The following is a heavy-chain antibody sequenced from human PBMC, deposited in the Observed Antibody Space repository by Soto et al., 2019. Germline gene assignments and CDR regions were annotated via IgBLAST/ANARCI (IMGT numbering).Heavy chain of an antibody. CDR2: ISDNGGTT. D-gene: IGHD3-9*01. Sequence: GGSLRLSCAASEFTFSNYAMSWVRQAPGKGLEWVSSISDNGGTTYYADSVKGRFTISRDNAKNSLYLQMNSLRAEDTAVYYCARDLYDILTGYPRFDYWGQRTLVTVSS. CDR3: ARDLYDILTGYPRFDY. CDR1: EFTFSNYA. V-gene: IGHV3-23*01. J-gene: IGHJ4*02.